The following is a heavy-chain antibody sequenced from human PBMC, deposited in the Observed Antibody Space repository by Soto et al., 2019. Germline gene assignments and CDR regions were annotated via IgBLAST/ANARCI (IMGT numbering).Heavy chain of an antibody. J-gene: IGHJ3*02. CDR3: ARGAAAGTSAFDI. Sequence: GSLRLSCAASGFTFSSYSMNWVRQAPGKGLEWVSSISSSSSYIYYADSVKGRFTISRDNAKNSLYLQMNSLRAEDTAVYYCARGAAAGTSAFDIWGQGTMVTVSS. CDR1: GFTFSSYS. CDR2: ISSSSSYI. V-gene: IGHV3-21*01. D-gene: IGHD6-13*01.